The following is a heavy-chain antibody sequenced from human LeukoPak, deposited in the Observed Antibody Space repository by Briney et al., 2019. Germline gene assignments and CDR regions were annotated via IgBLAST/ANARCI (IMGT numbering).Heavy chain of an antibody. D-gene: IGHD2-15*01. V-gene: IGHV3-48*04. CDR3: ARAHCSGRGCYQRYDGFDI. Sequence: PGGSLRLSCAASGITVSSYSMNWVRQAPGKGLEWVSYISSSSSTIYYADSVKGRFTISRDNAKSSLFLQMNSLRVEDTAVYYCARAHCSGRGCYQRYDGFDIWGQGTVVTVSS. CDR2: ISSSSSTI. J-gene: IGHJ3*02. CDR1: GITVSSYS.